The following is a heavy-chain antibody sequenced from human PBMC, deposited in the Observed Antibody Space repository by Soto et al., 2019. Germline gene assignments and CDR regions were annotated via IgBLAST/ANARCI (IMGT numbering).Heavy chain of an antibody. V-gene: IGHV4-38-2*01. Sequence: SETLSLTCAVSGYSISSGYYWGWIRQPPGKGLEWIGSIYHSGSTYYNPSLKSRVTISVDTSKNQFSLKLSSVTAADTAVYYCARALGYFDWLFPRGWSDPWGQGTLVTVSS. D-gene: IGHD3-9*01. J-gene: IGHJ5*02. CDR3: ARALGYFDWLFPRGWSDP. CDR2: IYHSGST. CDR1: GYSISSGYY.